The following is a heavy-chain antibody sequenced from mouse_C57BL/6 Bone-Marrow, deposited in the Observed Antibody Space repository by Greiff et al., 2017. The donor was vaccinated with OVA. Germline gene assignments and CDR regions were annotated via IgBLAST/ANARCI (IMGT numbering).Heavy chain of an antibody. CDR2: IYPSDSET. D-gene: IGHD1-1*01. V-gene: IGHV1-61*01. CDR1: GYTFTSYW. Sequence: QVQLKQPGAELVRPGSSVKLSCKASGYTFTSYWMDWVKQRPGQGLEWIGNIYPSDSETHYNQKFKDKATLTVDKSSSTAYMQLSSLTSEDSAVYYCARRFITTVVAHFDYWGQGTTLTVSS. CDR3: ARRFITTVVAHFDY. J-gene: IGHJ2*01.